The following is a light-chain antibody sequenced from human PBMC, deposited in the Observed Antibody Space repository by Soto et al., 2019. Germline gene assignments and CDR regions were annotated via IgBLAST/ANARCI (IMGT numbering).Light chain of an antibody. V-gene: IGKV3-20*01. J-gene: IGKJ1*01. CDR1: QSVSTN. CDR3: QQYGSSGT. CDR2: GTS. Sequence: IMMSQSPATLSVSKGERATLSCRASQSVSTNLAWYQQKPGQTPRLLIYGTSNRATGIPDRFSGSGSGTDFTLTISRLEPEDFAVYYCQQYGSSGTFGQGTKADIK.